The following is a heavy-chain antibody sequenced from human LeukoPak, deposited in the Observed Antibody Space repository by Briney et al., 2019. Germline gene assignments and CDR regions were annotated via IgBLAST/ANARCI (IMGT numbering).Heavy chain of an antibody. D-gene: IGHD1-26*01. CDR3: ARDVGGSLDY. J-gene: IGHJ4*02. CDR2: ISGRSSNI. V-gene: IGHV3-21*01. Sequence: AGTLRLSCSASGFSFSDYDMNWVRQAPGKGREWVSAISGRSSNIYYGESVKGRFTISRANAKNSLYLQMDSLGVEDTAVYYCARDVGGSLDYWGQGTLVTVSS. CDR1: GFSFSDYD.